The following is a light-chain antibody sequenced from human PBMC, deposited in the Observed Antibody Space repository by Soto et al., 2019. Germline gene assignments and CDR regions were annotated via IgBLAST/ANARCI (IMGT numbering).Light chain of an antibody. J-gene: IGLJ7*01. CDR3: CSYAGTTTHTV. CDR1: SSDVGSYNL. V-gene: IGLV2-23*02. Sequence: QSVLTQPASVSVSPGQSITFSCTGTSSDVGSYNLVSWYQQHPGRAPKLIISEVNKRPSGISDRFSGSKSGSTASLTISGLQAEDEADYYCCSYAGTTTHTVFGGGTQLTVL. CDR2: EVN.